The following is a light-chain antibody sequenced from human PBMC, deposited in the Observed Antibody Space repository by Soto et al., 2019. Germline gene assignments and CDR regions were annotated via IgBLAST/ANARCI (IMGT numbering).Light chain of an antibody. CDR1: QTINNY. Sequence: DIQMTQSPSPLSASVGDRVTITCRASQTINNYLNWYQQRPGKAPQLLVYAASSLQSGVPPRFSGSGSGTEFALTITSLQPEDFATYFCQQTYNSPLTFGGGTKVDIK. V-gene: IGKV1-39*01. CDR2: AAS. CDR3: QQTYNSPLT. J-gene: IGKJ4*01.